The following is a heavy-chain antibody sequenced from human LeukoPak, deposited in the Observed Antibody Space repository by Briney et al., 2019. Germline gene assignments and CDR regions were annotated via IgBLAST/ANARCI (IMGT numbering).Heavy chain of an antibody. CDR3: AKQYVDR. V-gene: IGHV3-23*01. CDR2: ISENGANP. Sequence: GGSLRLSCAASGFTFKNYAMNWVRQTPGKGLEWVSSISENGANPHYADSVKGRFTIFRDDSHNTLYLQMNSLNAEDTAVYFCAKQYVDRWGQGTLVTVSS. J-gene: IGHJ4*02. CDR1: GFTFKNYA.